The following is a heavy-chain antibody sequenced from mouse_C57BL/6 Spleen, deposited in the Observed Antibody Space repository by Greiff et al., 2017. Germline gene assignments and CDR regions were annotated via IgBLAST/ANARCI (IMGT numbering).Heavy chain of an antibody. Sequence: EVQVVESGGGLVKPGGSLKLSCAASGFTFSDYGMHWVRQAPEKGLEWVAYISSGSSTIYYADTVKGRFTISRDNAKNTLFLQMTSLRSEDTAMCYCAREYYAWFAYWGQGTLVTVSA. CDR2: ISSGSSTI. V-gene: IGHV5-17*01. J-gene: IGHJ3*01. CDR1: GFTFSDYG. D-gene: IGHD1-1*01. CDR3: AREYYAWFAY.